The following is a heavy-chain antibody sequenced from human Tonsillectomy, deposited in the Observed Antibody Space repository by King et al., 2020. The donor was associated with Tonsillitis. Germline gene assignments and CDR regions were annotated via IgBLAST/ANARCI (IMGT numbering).Heavy chain of an antibody. V-gene: IGHV3-11*01. J-gene: IGHJ4*02. D-gene: IGHD2-15*01. CDR3: AREPYCSGGSCYTRGPYFDY. CDR1: GFTFSDYY. Sequence: VQLVESGGGLVKPGGSLRLSCAASGFTFSDYYMSWIRQAPGKGLEWVSYISSSGSTIYSADSVKGRFTISRDNAKNSLYLQMNSLRAEDTAVYYCAREPYCSGGSCYTRGPYFDYWGQGTLVTVSS. CDR2: ISSSGSTI.